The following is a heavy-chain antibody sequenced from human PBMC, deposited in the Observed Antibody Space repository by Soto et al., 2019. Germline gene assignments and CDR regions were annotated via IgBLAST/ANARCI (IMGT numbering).Heavy chain of an antibody. CDR1: GFTVSSNY. Sequence: EVQLVESGGGLVQPGGSLRLSCAASGFTVSSNYMSWVRQAPGKGLEWVSVIYSGGSTYYADSVKGRFTISRHNSKNTRYLQMNSLRAEDTGVYYGAREGGMSPTMEYGMDVWGQGTTVTVSS. V-gene: IGHV3-53*04. D-gene: IGHD3-3*01. J-gene: IGHJ6*02. CDR2: IYSGGST. CDR3: AREGGMSPTMEYGMDV.